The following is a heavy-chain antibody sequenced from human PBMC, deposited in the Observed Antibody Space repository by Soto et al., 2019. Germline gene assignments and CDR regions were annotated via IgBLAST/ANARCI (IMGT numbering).Heavy chain of an antibody. Sequence: QVQLQESGPGLVKPSETLSLTCTVSGGSISSYYWSWIRQPPGKGLEWIGYIYYSGSTNYNPSLKSRVTISVDTSKNQFSLKLSSVTAADTAVYYCARHRLDTAMDPNWFEPWGQGTLVTVSS. CDR1: GGSISSYY. CDR3: ARHRLDTAMDPNWFEP. CDR2: IYYSGST. V-gene: IGHV4-59*08. J-gene: IGHJ5*02. D-gene: IGHD5-18*01.